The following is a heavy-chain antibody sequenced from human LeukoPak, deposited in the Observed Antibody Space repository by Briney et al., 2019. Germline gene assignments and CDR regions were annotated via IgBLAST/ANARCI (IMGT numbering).Heavy chain of an antibody. CDR2: MKPNSGNT. Sequence: GASVKVSCKASGHIFTNYDINWVRQATGQGLEWMGWMKPNSGNTGFAQKFQGRVTITRNTSKSTAYMELSSLTSEDTAVYYCARARGYSYGYSDYWGQGTLVTVSS. J-gene: IGHJ4*02. CDR3: ARARGYSYGYSDY. D-gene: IGHD5-18*01. V-gene: IGHV1-8*01. CDR1: GHIFTNYD.